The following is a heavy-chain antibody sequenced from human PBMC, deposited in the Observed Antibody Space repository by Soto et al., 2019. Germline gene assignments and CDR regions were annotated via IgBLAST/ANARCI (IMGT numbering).Heavy chain of an antibody. D-gene: IGHD2-8*02. J-gene: IGHJ6*03. CDR1: GGSISSSNW. CDR2: IYQSGST. Sequence: QVQLQESGPGLVKPSGTLSLTCGVSGGSISSSNWWSWVRQSPGKGLEWIGEIYQSGSTNYNPSPKSRGTISSDNSKNHHSPKLRSVAAADTTVDYCAAGAGGLIYYYYMDVWGKGTTVTVSS. CDR3: AAGAGGLIYYYYMDV. V-gene: IGHV4-4*02.